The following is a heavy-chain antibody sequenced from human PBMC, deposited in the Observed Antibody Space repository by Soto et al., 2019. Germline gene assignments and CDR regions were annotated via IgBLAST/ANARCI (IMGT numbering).Heavy chain of an antibody. Sequence: GESLKISCAASGFTSSSYAMHWVRQAPGKGLEWVAVISYDGSNKYYADSVKGRFTISRDNSKNTLYLQMNSLRAEDTAVDYCAGDRERPGAARPNMPYWGQGTLVTVSS. J-gene: IGHJ4*02. D-gene: IGHD6-6*01. CDR2: ISYDGSNK. CDR3: AGDRERPGAARPNMPY. V-gene: IGHV3-30-3*01. CDR1: GFTSSSYA.